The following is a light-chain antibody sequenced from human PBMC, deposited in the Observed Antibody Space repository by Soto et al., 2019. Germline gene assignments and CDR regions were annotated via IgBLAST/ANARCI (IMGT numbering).Light chain of an antibody. J-gene: IGKJ2*01. V-gene: IGKV3-15*01. CDR3: QQYNNWPPFMYT. CDR2: DAA. CDR1: QTIFTN. Sequence: EIVLTQSPATLSVSPGETATLSCRASQTIFTNLAWYQQRPGQAPRLLIYDAATRATGVPARFSGSGSGTEFTLTISSLQSEDFAVYYCQQYNNWPPFMYTFGQGTKVDIK.